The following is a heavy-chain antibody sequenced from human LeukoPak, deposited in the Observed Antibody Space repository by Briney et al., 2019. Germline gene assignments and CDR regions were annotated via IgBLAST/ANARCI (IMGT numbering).Heavy chain of an antibody. CDR3: ARARGYSYGSYMDV. CDR1: DGSISSYY. D-gene: IGHD5-18*01. J-gene: IGHJ6*03. V-gene: IGHV4-59*01. Sequence: SETLSLTCNISDGSISSYYWSWIRQPPGKGLEWIGYIYYSGTTNYNPSLGSRVTVSIDTSKDQFSLRLTSVTAADTAVYYCARARGYSYGSYMDVWGKGTTVTVSS. CDR2: IYYSGTT.